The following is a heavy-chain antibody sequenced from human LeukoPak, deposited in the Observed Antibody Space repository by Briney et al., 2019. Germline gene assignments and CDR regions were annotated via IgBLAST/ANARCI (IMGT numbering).Heavy chain of an antibody. J-gene: IGHJ5*02. V-gene: IGHV3-23*01. CDR3: ARDGWFGDYNWFDP. Sequence: GGSLRLSCAASGFTFSSYAMSWVRQAPGKGLEWVSVISGSGGSTYYADSVKGRFTISRDNAKNSLYLQMNSLRAEDTAMYYCARDGWFGDYNWFDPWGQGTLVTVSS. CDR1: GFTFSSYA. D-gene: IGHD3-10*01. CDR2: ISGSGGST.